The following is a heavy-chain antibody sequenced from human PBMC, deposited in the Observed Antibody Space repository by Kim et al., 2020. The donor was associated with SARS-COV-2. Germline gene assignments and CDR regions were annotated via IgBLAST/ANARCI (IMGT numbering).Heavy chain of an antibody. J-gene: IGHJ6*02. CDR3: ARDREAEQLWPYYYYYGMDV. CDR1: GFTFTNYG. Sequence: GGSLRLSCAASGFTFTNYGMHWVRQAPGKGLEWVAVISYDGSNKYYADSVKGRFTISRDKSKNTLYLQMNSLRAEDTAVYYCARDREAEQLWPYYYYYGMDVWGQGTTVTVSS. CDR2: ISYDGSNK. D-gene: IGHD5-18*01. V-gene: IGHV3-33*05.